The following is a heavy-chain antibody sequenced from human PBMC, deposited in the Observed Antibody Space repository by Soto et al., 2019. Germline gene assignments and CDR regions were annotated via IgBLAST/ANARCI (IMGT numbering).Heavy chain of an antibody. V-gene: IGHV3-33*01. CDR1: GFTFSSYG. CDR3: ARGYCSSTSCRYYFDY. CDR2: IWYDGSNK. D-gene: IGHD2-2*01. J-gene: IGHJ4*02. Sequence: GGSLRLSCAASGFTFSSYGMHWVRQAPGKGLEWVAVIWYDGSNKYYADSVKGRFTISRDNSKNTLYLQMNSLRAEDTAVYYCARGYCSSTSCRYYFDYWGQGTLVTVSS.